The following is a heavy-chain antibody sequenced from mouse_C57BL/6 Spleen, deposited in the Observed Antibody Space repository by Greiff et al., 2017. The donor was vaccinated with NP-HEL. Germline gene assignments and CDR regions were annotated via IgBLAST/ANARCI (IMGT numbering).Heavy chain of an antibody. D-gene: IGHD1-1*01. CDR1: GYTFTDYE. CDR3: TSEDYYGSLDY. J-gene: IGHJ2*01. V-gene: IGHV1-15*01. CDR2: IDPETGGT. Sequence: SGAELVRPGASVTLSCKASGYTFTDYEMHWVKQTPVHGLEWIGAIDPETGGTAYNQKFKGKAILTADKSSSTAYMELRDLTSEDSAVYYCTSEDYYGSLDYWGQGTTLTVSS.